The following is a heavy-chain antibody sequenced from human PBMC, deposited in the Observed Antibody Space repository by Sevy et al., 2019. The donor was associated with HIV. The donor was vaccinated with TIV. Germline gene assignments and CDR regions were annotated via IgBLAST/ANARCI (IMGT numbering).Heavy chain of an antibody. CDR3: ASSVEEWLLLNYYGMDV. J-gene: IGHJ6*02. CDR2: INTIAGNP. D-gene: IGHD3-3*01. CDR1: GYTFTSYA. V-gene: IGHV7-4-1*02. Sequence: ASVKVSCKASGYTFTSYAMNWVRQAPGQGLEWMGWINTIAGNPTYAQGFTGRFVFSLDTSVSTAYLQISSLKAEDTAVYYCASSVEEWLLLNYYGMDVWGQGTTVTVSS.